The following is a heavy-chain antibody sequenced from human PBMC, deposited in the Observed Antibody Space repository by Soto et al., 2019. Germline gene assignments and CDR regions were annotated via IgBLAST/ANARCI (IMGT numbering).Heavy chain of an antibody. D-gene: IGHD1-26*01. V-gene: IGHV1-46*01. Sequence: GASVKVSCKASGYTFTSYYMHWVRQAPGQGLEWMGIINPSGGSTSYAQKFRGRVTMTRDTSTSTVHMELSSLRSEDTAVYYCARDRHSYYGMDVWGQGTTVTVSS. CDR1: GYTFTSYY. J-gene: IGHJ6*02. CDR2: INPSGGST. CDR3: ARDRHSYYGMDV.